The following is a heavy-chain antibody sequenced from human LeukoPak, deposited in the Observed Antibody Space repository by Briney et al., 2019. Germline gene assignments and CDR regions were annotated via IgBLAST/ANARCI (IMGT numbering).Heavy chain of an antibody. J-gene: IGHJ4*02. V-gene: IGHV4-4*07. CDR1: GGSISSY. CDR3: ARASSSSRPRHFDY. Sequence: SETLSLTCTVSGGSISSYWSWIRQPAGKGLEWIGRIYTSGSTNYNPSLKSRVTMSVDTSKNQFSLKLSSVTAADTAVYYCARASSSSRPRHFDYWGQGTLVTVSS. D-gene: IGHD6-6*01. CDR2: IYTSGST.